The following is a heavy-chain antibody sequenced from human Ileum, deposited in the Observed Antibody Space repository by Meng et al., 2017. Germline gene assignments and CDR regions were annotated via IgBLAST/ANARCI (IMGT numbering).Heavy chain of an antibody. CDR3: VRNEGYSLGD. CDR1: GDSISSRDW. CDR2: ISQESGRT. D-gene: IGHD2-21*01. J-gene: IGHJ4*02. Sequence: QVQLQEPGPGLVKPSGTRSLTCAVSGDSISSRDWWSWVRQPPGKGLEWIGEISQESGRTNYNPSLKSRVTISLDKSKNQFSLNLNSVTAADTAVYYCVRNEGYSLGDWGQGTLVTVSS. V-gene: IGHV4-4*02.